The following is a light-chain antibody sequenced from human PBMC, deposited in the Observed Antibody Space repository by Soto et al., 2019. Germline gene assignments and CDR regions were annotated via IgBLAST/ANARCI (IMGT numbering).Light chain of an antibody. J-gene: IGKJ4*01. V-gene: IGKV3-15*01. CDR3: QQYNHWLALT. CDR2: VAS. CDR1: QSISTN. Sequence: EVVMTQSPATLSVSPGDRATLSCRASQSISTNLAWYQHKPGQAPRLLIYVASTRATGVPARFSGSGSGTDFTLTITSLQSEDFAVYYCQQYNHWLALTFGGGTKVEIK.